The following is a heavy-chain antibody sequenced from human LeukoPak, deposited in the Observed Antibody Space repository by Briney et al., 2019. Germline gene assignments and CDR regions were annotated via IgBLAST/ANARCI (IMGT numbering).Heavy chain of an antibody. V-gene: IGHV4-59*08. CDR1: GGSISSYH. D-gene: IGHD2-21*01. CDR2: IHYSGST. Sequence: PSETLSLTCTVSGGSISSYHWIWIRQPPGKGLEWIGYIHYSGSTNYNPSLKSRVTTSVDTSKKQFSLKLRSVTAADTAVYYCARSVSWGLLVRDDAFDIWGQGSMVTVSS. J-gene: IGHJ3*02. CDR3: ARSVSWGLLVRDDAFDI.